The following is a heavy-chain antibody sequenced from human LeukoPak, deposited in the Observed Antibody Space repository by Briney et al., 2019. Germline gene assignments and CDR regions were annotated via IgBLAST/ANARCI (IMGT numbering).Heavy chain of an antibody. V-gene: IGHV4-39*01. J-gene: IGHJ4*02. D-gene: IGHD3-16*01. CDR3: ARQRRLELPDY. CDR2: ISYSGNI. CDR1: GGSISSSTYY. Sequence: SETLSLTCTVSGGSISSSTYYWGWIRQPPGKGLEWIGSISYSGNIYYSPSLKSRVTISVDTSKNQFSLKLSSVTAADTAVYYCARQRRLELPDYWGQGILVTVSS.